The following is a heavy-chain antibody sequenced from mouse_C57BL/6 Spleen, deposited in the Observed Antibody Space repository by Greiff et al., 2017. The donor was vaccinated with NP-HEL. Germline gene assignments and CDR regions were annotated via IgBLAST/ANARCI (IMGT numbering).Heavy chain of an antibody. V-gene: IGHV3-6*01. CDR3: AREVGGDY. D-gene: IGHD1-1*02. J-gene: IGHJ2*01. CDR2: ISYDGSN. Sequence: EVKLMESGPGLVKPSQSLSLTCSVTGYSITSGYYWNWIRQFPGNKLEWMGYISYDGSNKYNPPLKNRIPITRDTSKNQFFLKLNSVTTEDTATYYCAREVGGDYWGQGTTLTVSS. CDR1: GYSITSGYY.